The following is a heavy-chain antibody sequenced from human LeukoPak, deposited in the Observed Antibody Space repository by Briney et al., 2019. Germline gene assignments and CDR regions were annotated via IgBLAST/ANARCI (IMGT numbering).Heavy chain of an antibody. CDR1: GGSIGSSCYY. V-gene: IGHV4-39*07. Sequence: PSETLSLTCTVSGGSIGSSCYYWGWFRQPPGKGREGIGSIYYSGSTCYTPSLKSRVTISADTSKIPFSLRLSSVTAAATAVYYCAKEAGAGGYVWGTFPDYWGQGTLVTVSS. CDR2: IYYSGST. J-gene: IGHJ4*02. CDR3: AKEAGAGGYVWGTFPDY. D-gene: IGHD3-16*01.